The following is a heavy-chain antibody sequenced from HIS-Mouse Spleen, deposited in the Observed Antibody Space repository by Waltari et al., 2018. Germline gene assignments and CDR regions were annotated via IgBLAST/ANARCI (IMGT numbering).Heavy chain of an antibody. J-gene: IGHJ4*02. Sequence: QVQLVQSGAEVKKPGASVKVSCKASGYTFTGYYMHWVRQAPGQGLGWVGWINPNRGGTNYEQKFQGRVTMTRDTSISTAYMELSRLRSDDTAVYYCARVSSGGSDFDYWGQGTLVTVSS. CDR3: ARVSSGGSDFDY. V-gene: IGHV1-2*02. D-gene: IGHD3-16*01. CDR1: GYTFTGYY. CDR2: INPNRGGT.